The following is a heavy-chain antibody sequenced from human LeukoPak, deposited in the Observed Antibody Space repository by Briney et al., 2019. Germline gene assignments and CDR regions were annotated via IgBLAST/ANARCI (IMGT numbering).Heavy chain of an antibody. V-gene: IGHV4-59*01. Sequence: SETLSLTCTVSGVSISSYYWSWIRQPPGKGLEWIGYYYYSGSTNYNPSLKSRVTISVDTSKNQFSLKLSSVTAADTAVYYCARDPGEVAGPYYFDYWGQGTLVTVSS. CDR3: ARDPGEVAGPYYFDY. CDR2: YYYSGST. D-gene: IGHD6-19*01. J-gene: IGHJ4*02. CDR1: GVSISSYY.